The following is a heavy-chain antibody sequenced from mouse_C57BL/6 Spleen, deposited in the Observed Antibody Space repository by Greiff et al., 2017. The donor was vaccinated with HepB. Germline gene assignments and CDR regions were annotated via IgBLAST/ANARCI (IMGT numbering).Heavy chain of an antibody. J-gene: IGHJ2*01. CDR1: GFTFSDYG. V-gene: IGHV5-17*01. D-gene: IGHD1-1*01. Sequence: EVQGVESGGGLVKPGGSLKLSCAASGFTFSDYGMHWVRQAPEKGLEWVAYISSGSSTIYYADTVKGRFTISRDNAKNTLFLQMTSLRSEDTAMYYCARLHYYGSSRWYYFDYWGQGTTLTVSS. CDR3: ARLHYYGSSRWYYFDY. CDR2: ISSGSSTI.